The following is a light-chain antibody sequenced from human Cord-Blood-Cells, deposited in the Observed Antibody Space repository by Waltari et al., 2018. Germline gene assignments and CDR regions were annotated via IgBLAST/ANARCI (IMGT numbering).Light chain of an antibody. CDR3: SSYTSSSTVV. Sequence: QSALTQPASVSGSPGQSITISCTGTSSDVGGYNYVLWYQQHPGKVPKLMIYHVSNRPSGVPNRFSGSKSGNTASLTISGLQAEDEAEYYCSSYTSSSTVVFGGGTKLTVL. J-gene: IGLJ2*01. CDR2: HVS. V-gene: IGLV2-14*01. CDR1: SSDVGGYNY.